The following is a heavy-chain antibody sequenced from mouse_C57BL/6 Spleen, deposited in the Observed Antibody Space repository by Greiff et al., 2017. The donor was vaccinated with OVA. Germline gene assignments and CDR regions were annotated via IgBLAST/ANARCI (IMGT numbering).Heavy chain of an antibody. D-gene: IGHD1-1*01. CDR1: GYPFTRYG. V-gene: IGHV1-81*01. Sequence: VQLQQSGAELARPGASVKLSCKASGYPFTRYGISWVKQSTGQGLEWIGEIYPRSGNTYYNEKFKGKATLTADKSSSTAYLELRSLTSEDSAVYFWARDEGSSYRAMDDWGQGSSVTVSS. CDR2: IYPRSGNT. CDR3: ARDEGSSYRAMDD. J-gene: IGHJ4*01.